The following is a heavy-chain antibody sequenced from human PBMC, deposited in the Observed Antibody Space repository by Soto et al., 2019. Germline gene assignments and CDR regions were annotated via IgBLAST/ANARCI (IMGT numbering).Heavy chain of an antibody. Sequence: GSLRLSCVASGFTFSGDWMHWVRQVPGKGLVWVSRISPDGTTTYYADPVKGRFTISRDNAKNTLYLQMNGLRTDDTAVYYCSRGRSPYYGYFDPWGPGTLVTVSS. CDR3: SRGRSPYYGYFDP. D-gene: IGHD3-3*01. CDR2: ISPDGTTT. J-gene: IGHJ5*02. V-gene: IGHV3-74*01. CDR1: GFTFSGDW.